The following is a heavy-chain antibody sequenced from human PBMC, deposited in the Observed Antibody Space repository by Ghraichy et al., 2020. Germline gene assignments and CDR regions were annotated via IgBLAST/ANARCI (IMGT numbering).Heavy chain of an antibody. CDR1: GGSISSSSYY. CDR2: IYYSGST. CDR3: ARRAGFAQFDY. V-gene: IGHV4-39*01. D-gene: IGHD3-10*01. Sequence: SETLSLTCTVSGGSISSSSYYWGWIRQPPGKGLDWIGSIYYSGSTYYNPSLKSRVTISVDTSKNQFSLKLSSVTAADTAIYYCARRAGFAQFDYWGHGPLFTVSS. J-gene: IGHJ4*01.